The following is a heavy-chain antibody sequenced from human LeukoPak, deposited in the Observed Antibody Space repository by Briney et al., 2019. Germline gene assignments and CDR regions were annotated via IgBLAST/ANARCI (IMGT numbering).Heavy chain of an antibody. V-gene: IGHV3-30*18. CDR3: AKDLVGGEAAAGRVNYLDY. Sequence: GGSLRLSCAASGFSFSNYWMHWVRQAPGKGLEWVAVILYDGTYKYYADSVKGRFTISRDNSKNMLYLQMHSLRAEDTAVYYCAKDLVGGEAAAGRVNYLDYWGRGTLVTVSS. CDR1: GFSFSNYW. CDR2: ILYDGTYK. J-gene: IGHJ4*02. D-gene: IGHD6-13*01.